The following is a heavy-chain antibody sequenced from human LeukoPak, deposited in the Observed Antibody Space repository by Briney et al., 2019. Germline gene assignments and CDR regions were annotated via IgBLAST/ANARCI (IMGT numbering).Heavy chain of an antibody. J-gene: IGHJ4*02. D-gene: IGHD1-14*01. V-gene: IGHV3-48*02. CDR1: GFTFTSYS. Sequence: AGGSLRFSCAASGFTFTSYSMNWVRQAPGKGLEWVSYISASRSTIYFADSVKGRFTISRDNAKNSLYLQMNSLRDEDTAVYYCVSGTTYFDYWGQGTLVTVSS. CDR3: VSGTTYFDY. CDR2: ISASRSTI.